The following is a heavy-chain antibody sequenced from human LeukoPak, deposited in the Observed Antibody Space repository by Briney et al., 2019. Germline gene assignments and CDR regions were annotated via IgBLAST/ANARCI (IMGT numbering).Heavy chain of an antibody. CDR3: ARESLTGYFDWLAGLDY. CDR1: GYTFTGYY. V-gene: IGHV1-2*04. Sequence: GASVKVSCKASGYTFTGYYMHWVRQAPGQGLEWMGWINPNSGGTNYAQKFQGWVTMTRDTSISTAYMELSRLRSDDTAVYYCARESLTGYFDWLAGLDYWGQGTLVTVSS. J-gene: IGHJ4*02. D-gene: IGHD3-9*01. CDR2: INPNSGGT.